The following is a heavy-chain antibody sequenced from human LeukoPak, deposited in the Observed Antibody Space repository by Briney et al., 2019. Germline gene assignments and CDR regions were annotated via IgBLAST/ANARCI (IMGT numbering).Heavy chain of an antibody. D-gene: IGHD5-24*01. J-gene: IGHJ6*03. Sequence: GRSLRLSCAASGFTFSSYGMHWVRQAPGKGLEWVAVISYDGSNKYYADSVKGRFTISRDNSKNTLYLQMNSLRAEDTAVYYCAKAGLQGYYYMDVWGKGTTVTVSS. CDR2: ISYDGSNK. CDR3: AKAGLQGYYYMDV. V-gene: IGHV3-30*18. CDR1: GFTFSSYG.